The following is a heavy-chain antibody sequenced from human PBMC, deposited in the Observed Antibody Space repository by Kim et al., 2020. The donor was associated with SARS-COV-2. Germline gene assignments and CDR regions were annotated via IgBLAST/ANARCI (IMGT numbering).Heavy chain of an antibody. CDR3: ARDPYSSGWYDY. D-gene: IGHD6-19*01. Sequence: GGSLRLSCAASGFTFSSYAMHWVRQAPGKGLEWVAVISYDGSNKYYADSVKGRFTISRDNSKNTLYLQMNSLRAEDTAVYYCARDPYSSGWYDYWGQGTLVTVSS. J-gene: IGHJ4*02. V-gene: IGHV3-30*04. CDR1: GFTFSSYA. CDR2: ISYDGSNK.